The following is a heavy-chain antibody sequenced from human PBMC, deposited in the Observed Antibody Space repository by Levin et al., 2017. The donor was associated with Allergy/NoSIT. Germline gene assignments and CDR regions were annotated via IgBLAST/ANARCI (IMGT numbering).Heavy chain of an antibody. CDR1: GGSFSGYY. V-gene: IGHV4-34*01. CDR3: ARARRGIAAAGNGWFDP. Sequence: SETLSLTCGVYGGSFSGYYWPWIRQPPGKGLEWIGEINHSGSTNQNPSLKSRVTMSVDTSKNQFSLKLTSVTAADTAVYYCARARRGIAAAGNGWFDPWGQGTLVTVSS. D-gene: IGHD6-13*01. CDR2: INHSGST. J-gene: IGHJ5*02.